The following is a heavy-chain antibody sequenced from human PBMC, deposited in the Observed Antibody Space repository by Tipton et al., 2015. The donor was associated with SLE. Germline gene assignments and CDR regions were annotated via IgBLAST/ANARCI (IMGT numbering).Heavy chain of an antibody. CDR1: GGSISSSSYY. Sequence: LRLSCTVSGGSISSSSYYWGWIRQPPGKGLEWIGSIYYSGRTYYNPSLKSRVTISVDTSKNQFSLKLSSVTAADTAVYYCARHSGGGSSWIDYWGQGTLVTVSS. J-gene: IGHJ4*02. CDR3: ARHSGGGSSWIDY. D-gene: IGHD6-13*01. CDR2: IYYSGRT. V-gene: IGHV4-39*01.